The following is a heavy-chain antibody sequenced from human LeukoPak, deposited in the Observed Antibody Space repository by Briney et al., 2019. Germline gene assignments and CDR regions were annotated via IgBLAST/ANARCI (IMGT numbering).Heavy chain of an antibody. Sequence: PGGSLRLSCAASGFTFSSYAMYWVRQAPGKGLEWVAITSSDGGNKYYADSVKGRFTISRDNSKNTLYLQMNSLRTEDTAVYYCARDNSGSGSYIQLDYWGQGTRVTVSS. V-gene: IGHV3-30-3*01. CDR1: GFTFSSYA. CDR2: TSSDGGNK. D-gene: IGHD3-10*01. J-gene: IGHJ4*02. CDR3: ARDNSGSGSYIQLDY.